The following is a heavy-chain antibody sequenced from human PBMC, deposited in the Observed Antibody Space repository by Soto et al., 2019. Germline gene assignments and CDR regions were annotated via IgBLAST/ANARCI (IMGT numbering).Heavy chain of an antibody. CDR2: IIPIFGTA. CDR3: ARAVGYSGYEEHF. D-gene: IGHD5-12*01. V-gene: IGHV1-69*12. Sequence: QVQLVQSGAEVKKPGSSVKVSCQASGGTFSSYAISWVRQAPGQGLEWMGGIIPIFGTATYAQKFQGRVTSTADESTSTAYMELSSLRSEDTAVYYCARAVGYSGYEEHFWGQGTTVTVSS. CDR1: GGTFSSYA. J-gene: IGHJ6*01.